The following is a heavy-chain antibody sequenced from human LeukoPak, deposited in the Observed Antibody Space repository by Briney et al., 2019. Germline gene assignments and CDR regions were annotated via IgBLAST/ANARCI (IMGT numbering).Heavy chain of an antibody. CDR3: ARDNGSMVRGYGMDV. J-gene: IGHJ6*02. CDR1: GFSISSSY. D-gene: IGHD3-10*01. CDR2: MYSAGSR. Sequence: GGSLRLSCVASGFSISSSYMSWVRQAPGKGLEWVSVMYSAGSRYYVDSVKGRFTISRDKSKNTIYLEMNSLRAEDTAVYYCARDNGSMVRGYGMDVWGQGTTVTVS. V-gene: IGHV3-53*01.